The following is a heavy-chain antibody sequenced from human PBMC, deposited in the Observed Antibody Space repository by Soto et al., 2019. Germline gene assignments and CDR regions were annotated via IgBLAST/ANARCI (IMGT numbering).Heavy chain of an antibody. CDR2: ISGSGGST. D-gene: IGHD3-3*01. V-gene: IGHV3-23*01. CDR1: GFTFTSYA. Sequence: EVQLLESGGGLVQPGGSLRLSCAASGFTFTSYAMSWVRQAPGKGLEWVSAISGSGGSTYYADSVKGRFTISRDNSKSTLYLQMNSLRAEETAVYYCAKQRFLEWFPFDYWGQGTLVTVSS. CDR3: AKQRFLEWFPFDY. J-gene: IGHJ4*02.